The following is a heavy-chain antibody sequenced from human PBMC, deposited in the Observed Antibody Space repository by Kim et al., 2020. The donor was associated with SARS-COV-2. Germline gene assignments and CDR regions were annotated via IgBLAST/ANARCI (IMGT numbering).Heavy chain of an antibody. J-gene: IGHJ4*02. Sequence: GGSLRLSCAASGFTFSIYAMSWVRQAPGKGLEWVSAISGSGGSTYYADSVKGRFTISRDNSKNTLYLQMNSLRADDTAVYYCTKVGVGDGDYRFFDYWGQGTLGTGPS. D-gene: IGHD4-17*01. CDR1: GFTFSIYA. CDR3: TKVGVGDGDYRFFDY. V-gene: IGHV3-23*01. CDR2: ISGSGGST.